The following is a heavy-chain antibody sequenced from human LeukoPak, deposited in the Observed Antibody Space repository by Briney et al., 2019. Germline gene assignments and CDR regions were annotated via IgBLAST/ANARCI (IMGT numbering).Heavy chain of an antibody. CDR2: ISGSGGST. CDR1: GFTFRTYA. CDR3: AKESYGGNSDFDY. Sequence: QSGGSLRLSCAASGFTFRTYAMNWVRQAPGKGLEWVSAISGSGGSTYYADSVKGRFTISRDNSKNTLYLQMNSLRAEDTAVYYCAKESYGGNSDFDYWGQGTLVTVSS. D-gene: IGHD4-23*01. J-gene: IGHJ4*02. V-gene: IGHV3-23*01.